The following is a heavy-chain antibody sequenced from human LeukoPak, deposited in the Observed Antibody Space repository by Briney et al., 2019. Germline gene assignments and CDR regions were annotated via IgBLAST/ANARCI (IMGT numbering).Heavy chain of an antibody. CDR3: AGKYYYDSSGYFYVDW. J-gene: IGHJ4*02. CDR1: GYSISSGYY. Sequence: SETLSLTCTVSGYSISSGYYWGWIRQSPGKGLEWIGSIYHSGSTYYNPSLKSRVTISMDATKNQFSLKLTSVTAADTAVYYCAGKYYYDSSGYFYVDWWGQGTLVTVSS. V-gene: IGHV4-38-2*02. D-gene: IGHD3-22*01. CDR2: IYHSGST.